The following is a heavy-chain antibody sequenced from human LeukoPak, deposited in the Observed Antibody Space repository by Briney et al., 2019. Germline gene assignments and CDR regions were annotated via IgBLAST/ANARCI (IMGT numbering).Heavy chain of an antibody. D-gene: IGHD5-24*01. J-gene: IGHJ4*02. CDR3: AQAWRWLQLNY. CDR1: GFTFSSYG. Sequence: GGSLRLSCAASGFTFSSYGMHWVRQAPGKGLEWVAVISNDGSNKYYADSVKGRFTISRDNSMNTLYLQMNSLRDEDTAVYYCAQAWRWLQLNYWGQGTLVTVSS. CDR2: ISNDGSNK. V-gene: IGHV3-30*18.